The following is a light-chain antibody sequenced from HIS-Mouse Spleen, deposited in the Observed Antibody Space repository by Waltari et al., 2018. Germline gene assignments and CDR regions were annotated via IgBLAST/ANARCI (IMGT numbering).Light chain of an antibody. J-gene: IGKJ3*01. CDR3: QQRSNWLFT. V-gene: IGKV3-11*01. Sequence: EIVLTQSPATLSLSPGERATLSCRASQSVSSYLAWYQQKPGQAPRPLIYDASNRATGIPARFSGSGSGTDFTLTISSREPEDFAVYYCQQRSNWLFTFGPGTKVDIK. CDR2: DAS. CDR1: QSVSSY.